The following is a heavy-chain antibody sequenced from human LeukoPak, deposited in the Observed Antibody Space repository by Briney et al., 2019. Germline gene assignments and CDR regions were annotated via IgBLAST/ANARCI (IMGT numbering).Heavy chain of an antibody. CDR3: AKDLGSSFEYVWGINRYSPSFDY. Sequence: HPGGSLRLSCAASGFTFSSYAMSWVRQAPGKGLEWVSTISASGGSTYHAYSVEGRFRISRDNSENTLSLEMSSLRAEDAAVYYCAKDLGSSFEYVWGINRYSPSFDYWGQGTLVTVSS. CDR2: ISASGGST. J-gene: IGHJ4*02. V-gene: IGHV3-23*01. D-gene: IGHD3-16*02. CDR1: GFTFSSYA.